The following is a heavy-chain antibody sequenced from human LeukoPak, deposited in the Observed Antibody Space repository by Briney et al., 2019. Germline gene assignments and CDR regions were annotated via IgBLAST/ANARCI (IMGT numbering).Heavy chain of an antibody. V-gene: IGHV4-34*01. Sequence: PSETLSLTCAVYGGSFGGYYWSWIRQPPGKGLEWIGEINHSGSTNYNPSLKSRVTISVDTSKNQFSLKLSSVTAADTAVYYCARGRVTGWRLVRRWGYYGMDVWGQGTTVTVSS. D-gene: IGHD6-6*01. J-gene: IGHJ6*02. CDR2: INHSGST. CDR1: GGSFGGYY. CDR3: ARGRVTGWRLVRRWGYYGMDV.